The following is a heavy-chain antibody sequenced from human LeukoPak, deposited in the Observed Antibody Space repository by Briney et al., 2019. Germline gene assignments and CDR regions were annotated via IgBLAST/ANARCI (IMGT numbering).Heavy chain of an antibody. V-gene: IGHV1-8*01. Sequence: ASVKVSCKASGYTFTSYDINWVRQATGQGLEWMGWMNPNSGNTGYAQKFQGRVTMTRNTSISIAYMELSSLRSEDTAVYYCARGHLSTVLLWFGESYYFDYWGQGTLVTVSS. D-gene: IGHD3-10*01. J-gene: IGHJ4*02. CDR2: MNPNSGNT. CDR1: GYTFTSYD. CDR3: ARGHLSTVLLWFGESYYFDY.